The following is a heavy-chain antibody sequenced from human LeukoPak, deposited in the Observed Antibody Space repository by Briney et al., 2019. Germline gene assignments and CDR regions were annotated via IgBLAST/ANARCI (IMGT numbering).Heavy chain of an antibody. CDR3: ASLRSTVNTLDY. Sequence: SETLSLTXAIYGGSFSGYYWSWIRQPPGKGLEWIGEINHSGSTNYNPSLKSRVTISVDTSKNQFSLKLSSVTAADTAVYYCASLRSTVNTLDYWGQGTLVTVSS. CDR2: INHSGST. D-gene: IGHD4-17*01. V-gene: IGHV4-34*01. J-gene: IGHJ4*02. CDR1: GGSFSGYY.